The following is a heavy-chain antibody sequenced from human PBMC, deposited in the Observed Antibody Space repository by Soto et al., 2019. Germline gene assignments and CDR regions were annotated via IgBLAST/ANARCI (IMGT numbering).Heavy chain of an antibody. CDR3: AREGRTYYLDY. CDR1: GFTVSTNY. Sequence: EVQLVESGGGGIQPGGSLRLSCAASGFTVSTNYMSWVRQAPGKGLEWVSVIYSGGSTNYADSVKGRFTISRDNSKNTLFLQMNRLRAEDTAVYYCAREGRTYYLDYWGQGTLVTVSS. D-gene: IGHD2-15*01. J-gene: IGHJ4*02. CDR2: IYSGGST. V-gene: IGHV3-53*01.